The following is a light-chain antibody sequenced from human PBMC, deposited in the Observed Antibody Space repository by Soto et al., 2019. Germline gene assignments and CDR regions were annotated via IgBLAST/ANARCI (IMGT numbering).Light chain of an antibody. CDR3: QQYRSWPRT. CDR1: QSVSSV. Sequence: EIVLTQSPGTLSLSPGERATLSCRASQSVSSVYLGWYQQRPGQAPRLLICGATTRATDAPAKFRGRGSGTEFSLTISSLQSEDSATYYCQQYRSWPRTFGQGTKVDIK. J-gene: IGKJ1*01. CDR2: GAT. V-gene: IGKV3-15*01.